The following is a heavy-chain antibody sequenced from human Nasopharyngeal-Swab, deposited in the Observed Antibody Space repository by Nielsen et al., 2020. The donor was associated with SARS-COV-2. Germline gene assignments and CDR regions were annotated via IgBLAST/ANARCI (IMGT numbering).Heavy chain of an antibody. D-gene: IGHD6-19*01. CDR3: ARDVYSSGGGAFDI. CDR2: ISSSSSYI. Sequence: WMRQPPGKGLEWVSSISSSSSYIYYADSVKGRFTISRDNAKNSLYLQMNSLRAEDTAVYYYARDVYSSGGGAFDIWGQGTMVTVSS. J-gene: IGHJ3*02. V-gene: IGHV3-21*01.